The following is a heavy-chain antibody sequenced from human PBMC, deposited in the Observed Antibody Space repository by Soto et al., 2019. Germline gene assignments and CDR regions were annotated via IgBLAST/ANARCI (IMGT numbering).Heavy chain of an antibody. Sequence: EVQLVESGGGLVKPGGSLRLSCAASGFTFSNAWMSWVRQAPGKGLEWVGRIKTRTDGGTTDYAAPVKGRFTISRADSTNTLFLQMNSRKTEDTAVYYCTTGTAVAIYNFDYWGQGTLVTVSS. D-gene: IGHD5-18*01. CDR2: IKTRTDGGTT. V-gene: IGHV3-15*01. J-gene: IGHJ4*02. CDR1: GFTFSNAW. CDR3: TTGTAVAIYNFDY.